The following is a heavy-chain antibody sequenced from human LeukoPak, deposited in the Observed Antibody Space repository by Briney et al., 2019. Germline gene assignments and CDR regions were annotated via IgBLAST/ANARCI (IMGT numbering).Heavy chain of an antibody. CDR2: IRQDGGDK. V-gene: IGHV3-7*03. D-gene: IGHD2/OR15-2a*01. J-gene: IGHJ4*02. CDR1: GFSFSSVY. CDR3: ARVIVTVPGQSDYFDY. Sequence: PGGSLRLSCEASGFSFSSVYMTWIRQAPGKGLEWVANIRQDGGDKYYADSVKGRFTISRDNAKNSLYLQMNSLRAEDTAVYSCARVIVTVPGQSDYFDYWGQGTLVTFSS.